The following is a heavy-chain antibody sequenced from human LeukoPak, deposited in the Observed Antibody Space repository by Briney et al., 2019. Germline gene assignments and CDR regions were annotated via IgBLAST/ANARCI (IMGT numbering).Heavy chain of an antibody. J-gene: IGHJ3*02. D-gene: IGHD6-19*01. V-gene: IGHV4-59*08. CDR3: ARRRSSGWSDAFDI. CDR1: GGSISSYY. Sequence: SETLSLTCTVSGGSISSYYWSWIRQPPGKGLEWIGYIYYSGSTNYNPSLKSRVTISVDTSKNQFSLKLSSVTAADTAVYYCARRRSSGWSDAFDIWGQGTMVTVSS. CDR2: IYYSGST.